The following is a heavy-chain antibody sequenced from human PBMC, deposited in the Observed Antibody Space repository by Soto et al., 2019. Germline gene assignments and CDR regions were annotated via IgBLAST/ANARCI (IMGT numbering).Heavy chain of an antibody. J-gene: IGHJ4*02. CDR2: ISGSGSTI. CDR1: GFTFSSYA. Sequence: SLRLSCAASGFTFSSYAVSWVRQAPGKGPEWISSISGSGSTIYYADSVKGRFTISRDNSKNTLYLQMSSLRAEDTAVYYCAKVFYYYDSSGYYYFDYWGQGTLVTVSS. CDR3: AKVFYYYDSSGYYYFDY. V-gene: IGHV3-23*01. D-gene: IGHD3-22*01.